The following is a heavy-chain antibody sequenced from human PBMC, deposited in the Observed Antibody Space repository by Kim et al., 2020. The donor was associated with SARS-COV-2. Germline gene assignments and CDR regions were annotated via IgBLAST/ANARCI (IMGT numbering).Heavy chain of an antibody. CDR3: ARGGVITRIYGSGSPAGKH. CDR2: INHSGST. J-gene: IGHJ4*02. D-gene: IGHD3-10*01. CDR1: GGSFSGYY. Sequence: SETLSLTCAVYGGSFSGYYWSWIRQPPGKGLEWIGEINHSGSTNYNPSLKSRVTISVDTSKNQFSLKLSSVTAADTAVYYCARGGVITRIYGSGSPAGKHWGQGTLVTVSS. V-gene: IGHV4-34*01.